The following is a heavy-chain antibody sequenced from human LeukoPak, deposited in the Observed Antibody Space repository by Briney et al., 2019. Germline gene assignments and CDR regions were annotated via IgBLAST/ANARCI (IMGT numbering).Heavy chain of an antibody. Sequence: GASVKVSCKASGYTFTSYDINWVRQATGQGLEWMGWMNPNSGNTGYAQKFQGRVTITRNTSISTAYMELSSLRSEDTAVYYCARDLRDIVVVVAATGAFDIWGQGTMVTVSS. J-gene: IGHJ3*02. V-gene: IGHV1-8*03. CDR2: MNPNSGNT. CDR1: GYTFTSYD. D-gene: IGHD2-15*01. CDR3: ARDLRDIVVVVAATGAFDI.